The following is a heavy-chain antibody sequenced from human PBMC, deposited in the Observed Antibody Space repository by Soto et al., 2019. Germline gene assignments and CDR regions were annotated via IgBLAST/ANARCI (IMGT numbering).Heavy chain of an antibody. CDR1: GYTFTSYY. CDR3: ARASYDYGDYHPPPQSEY. Sequence: GASVKVSCKASGYTFTSYYMHWVRQAPGQGLEWMGIINPSGGSTSYAQKFQGRVTMTRDTSTSTVYMELSSLRSEDTAVYYCARASYDYGDYHPPPQSEYWGQGTLVTVSS. V-gene: IGHV1-46*03. CDR2: INPSGGST. D-gene: IGHD4-17*01. J-gene: IGHJ4*02.